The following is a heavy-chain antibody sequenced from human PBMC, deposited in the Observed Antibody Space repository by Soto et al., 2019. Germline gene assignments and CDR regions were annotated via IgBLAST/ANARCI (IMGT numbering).Heavy chain of an antibody. D-gene: IGHD1-26*01. CDR2: ISLSSSTI. J-gene: IGHJ4*02. CDR3: ARANHIVGANHPGDY. Sequence: GGSLTLSCAPSGLTFSSYNMNWARQAPRNGLESVSYISLSSSTIYYADSVNGRFTISRDKAKKSLYLQTTSLRHEDTEEYYCARANHIVGANHPGDYWGQGTRVNGS. V-gene: IGHV3-48*02. CDR1: GLTFSSYN.